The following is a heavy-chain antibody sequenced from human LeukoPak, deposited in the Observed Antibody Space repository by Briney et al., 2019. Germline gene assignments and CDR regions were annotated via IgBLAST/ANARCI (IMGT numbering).Heavy chain of an antibody. CDR2: IDQDESER. CDR1: GLRSSSYS. CDR3: AIAVGWELGY. Sequence: PGGSLRLSCAPSGLRSSSYSMNWVRQAPGKGLEWVANIDQDESERNYVDSAKGRFTISRDGAKNSVYLQMNSLKDEDTAVYYCAIAVGWELGYWGQGTLVTVSS. J-gene: IGHJ4*02. V-gene: IGHV3-7*01. D-gene: IGHD1-26*01.